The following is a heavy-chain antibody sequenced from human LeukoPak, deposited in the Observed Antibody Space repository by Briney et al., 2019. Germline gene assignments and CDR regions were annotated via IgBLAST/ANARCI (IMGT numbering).Heavy chain of an antibody. CDR3: ATLKRIAARPLPSDY. V-gene: IGHV4-34*01. J-gene: IGHJ4*02. Sequence: SETLSLTCAVYGGSFSGYYWSWIRQPPGKGLEWIGEINHSGSTSYNPSLKSRVTISVDTSKNQFSLKLSSVTAADTAVYYCATLKRIAARPLPSDYWGQGTLVTVSS. CDR2: INHSGST. CDR1: GGSFSGYY. D-gene: IGHD6-6*01.